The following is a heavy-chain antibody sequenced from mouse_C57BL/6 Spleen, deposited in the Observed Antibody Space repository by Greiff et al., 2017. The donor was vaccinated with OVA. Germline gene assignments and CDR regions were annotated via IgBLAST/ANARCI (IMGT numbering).Heavy chain of an antibody. J-gene: IGHJ2*01. Sequence: QVQLKESGAELVKPGASVKISCKASGYAFSSYWMNWVKQRPGKGLVWIGQIYPGDGDTNYNGKFKGKATLTADKSSSTAYMQLSSLTSEDSAVYFGARRGANWNYFDYWGQGTTLTVSS. CDR3: ARRGANWNYFDY. CDR2: IYPGDGDT. D-gene: IGHD4-1*01. CDR1: GYAFSSYW. V-gene: IGHV1-80*01.